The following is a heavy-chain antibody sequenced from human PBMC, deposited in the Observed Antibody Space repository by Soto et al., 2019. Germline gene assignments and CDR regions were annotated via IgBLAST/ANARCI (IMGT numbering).Heavy chain of an antibody. D-gene: IGHD4-17*01. CDR2: ITPVFGTA. V-gene: IGHV1-69*01. Sequence: QVQLVQSGAEVKKPGSSVKVSCKASADTFKSYSLSWLRQAPGQRLEWMGGITPVFGTADYAQSFEDRLTITADDSTSTVYMELSSLRSDDTAVYYCARSLEGTTVTNWFDPWGQGALVTVSS. CDR1: ADTFKSYS. CDR3: ARSLEGTTVTNWFDP. J-gene: IGHJ5*02.